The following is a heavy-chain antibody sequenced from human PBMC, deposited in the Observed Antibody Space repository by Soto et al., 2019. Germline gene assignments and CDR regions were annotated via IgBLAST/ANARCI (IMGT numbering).Heavy chain of an antibody. CDR1: GDSISRGGYY. V-gene: IGHV4-31*03. CDR3: ARDGAGAYGLGWFDP. D-gene: IGHD2-21*01. J-gene: IGHJ5*02. CDR2: IYHSGST. Sequence: QVQLQESGPGLVKPSQTLSLTCTVSGDSISRGGYYWNWLRQHPRKGLEWIGYIYHSGSTIYNPSLKSRVTISVDTSQNRLSLEWSNVTAADTAVYYCARDGAGAYGLGWFDPWGQGILVTVSS.